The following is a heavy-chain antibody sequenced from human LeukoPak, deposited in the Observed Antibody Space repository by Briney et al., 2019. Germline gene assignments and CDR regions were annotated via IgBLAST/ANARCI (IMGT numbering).Heavy chain of an antibody. CDR2: ISAYNGNT. Sequence: ASVKVSCTASGYTFTSYGISWARQAPGQGLEWMGWISAYNGNTNYAQKLQGRVTMTTDTSTSTAYMELRSLRSDDTAVYYCARETAAAGTVDYWGQGTLVTVSS. V-gene: IGHV1-18*01. CDR3: ARETAAAGTVDY. CDR1: GYTFTSYG. D-gene: IGHD6-13*01. J-gene: IGHJ4*02.